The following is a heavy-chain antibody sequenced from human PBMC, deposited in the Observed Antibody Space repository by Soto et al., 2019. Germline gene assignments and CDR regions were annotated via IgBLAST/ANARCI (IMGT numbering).Heavy chain of an antibody. D-gene: IGHD2-2*01. CDR3: AKDRSSTRVPVGY. CDR1: GFTFSNYW. V-gene: IGHV3-23*01. J-gene: IGHJ4*02. Sequence: PGGSLRLSCAASGFTFSNYWMSWVRQAPGKGLEWVADISRNGGSTYYADSVKGRFTISRDNSKNPLYLQMNSLRAEDTAVYYCAKDRSSTRVPVGYWGQGTLVTVSS. CDR2: ISRNGGST.